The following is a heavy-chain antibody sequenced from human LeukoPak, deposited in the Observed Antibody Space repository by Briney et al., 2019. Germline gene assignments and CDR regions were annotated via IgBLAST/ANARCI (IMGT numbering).Heavy chain of an antibody. D-gene: IGHD1-26*01. CDR3: ARERIPTTYYYYYYMDV. CDR2: INPNSGGT. Sequence: ASVKVSCKASGYTFTSYYMHWVRQAPGQGLEWMGWINPNSGGTNYAQKFQGRVTMTRDTSISTAYMELSRLRSDDTAVYYCARERIPTTYYYYYYMDVWGKGTTVTISS. CDR1: GYTFTSYY. V-gene: IGHV1-2*02. J-gene: IGHJ6*03.